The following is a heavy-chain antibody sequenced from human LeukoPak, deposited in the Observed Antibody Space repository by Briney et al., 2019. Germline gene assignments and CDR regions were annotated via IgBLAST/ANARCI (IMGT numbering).Heavy chain of an antibody. J-gene: IGHJ2*01. V-gene: IGHV3-23*01. CDR2: ISSSGSGGNT. CDR1: GFTFSSYA. Sequence: GGSLRLSCAASGFTFSSYAMHWVRQAPGKGLEWVSGISSSGSGGNTYYADSVKGRFTISRDSSRNTLFLHMNTLRAEDTAIYYCAKDRTVGASYWYLDLWGRGTLVTVSS. D-gene: IGHD1-26*01. CDR3: AKDRTVGASYWYLDL.